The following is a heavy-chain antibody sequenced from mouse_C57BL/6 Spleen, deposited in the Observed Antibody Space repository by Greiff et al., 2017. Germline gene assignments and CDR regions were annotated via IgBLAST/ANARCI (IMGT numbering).Heavy chain of an antibody. Sequence: LQESGPELVKPGASVKLSCKASGYTFTSYDINWVKQRPGQGLEWIGWIYPRDGSTKYNEKFKGKATLTVDTSSSTAYMELHRLTSEDSAVYFCASGVNYGSQFYFDDWGKGTTLTVSS. CDR2: IYPRDGST. V-gene: IGHV1-85*01. D-gene: IGHD1-1*01. CDR3: ASGVNYGSQFYFDD. J-gene: IGHJ2*01. CDR1: GYTFTSYD.